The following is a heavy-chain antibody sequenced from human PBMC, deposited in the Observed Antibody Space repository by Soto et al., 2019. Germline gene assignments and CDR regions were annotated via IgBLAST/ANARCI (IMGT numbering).Heavy chain of an antibody. CDR2: VNPNFGCT. V-gene: IGHV1-46*01. CDR1: GYMFTNYI. Sequence: QVQLVQSGAEVKPPGASVKISCTSSGYMFTNYIIHWVRLAPGQGLQWIGIVNPNFGCTGTAQKFQGGVTMSIDTCPSTVSLEVSSLRLEDTGVYFCARGGSVVLVPDDVHVDQYGMDLWGQGTTVTVS. D-gene: IGHD3-3*02. CDR3: ARGGSVVLVPDDVHVDQYGMDL. J-gene: IGHJ6*02.